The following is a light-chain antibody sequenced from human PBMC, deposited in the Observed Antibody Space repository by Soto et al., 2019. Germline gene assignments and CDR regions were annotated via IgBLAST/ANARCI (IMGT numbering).Light chain of an antibody. J-gene: IGLJ1*01. CDR3: SSYRSSSPYV. V-gene: IGLV2-14*01. CDR2: DVS. CDR1: SSDVGGYNS. Sequence: QSALTQPASVSGSPGQSITISCTGTSSDVGGYNSVSWYQQHPGKAPKLTIYDVSNRPSGVSNRFSGSKSGNTAYLTISGLQAEDEADYYCSSYRSSSPYVFGTGTKLTVL.